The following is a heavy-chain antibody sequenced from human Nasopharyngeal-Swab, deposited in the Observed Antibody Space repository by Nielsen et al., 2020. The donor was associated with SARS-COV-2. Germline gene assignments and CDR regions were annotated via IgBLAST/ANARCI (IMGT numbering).Heavy chain of an antibody. CDR3: AKAFGEDQLAEDAFDA. CDR2: ISYDGNIK. Sequence: GGSLRLSCEASGFTFSNYGMHWVRQAPGKGLEWVAVISYDGNIKSYADSVRGRFLISRDNSHNTLYLQMSRLRTEDRAVYYCAKAFGEDQLAEDAFDAWGQGTMVT. CDR1: GFTFSNYG. D-gene: IGHD3-16*01. V-gene: IGHV3-30*18. J-gene: IGHJ3*01.